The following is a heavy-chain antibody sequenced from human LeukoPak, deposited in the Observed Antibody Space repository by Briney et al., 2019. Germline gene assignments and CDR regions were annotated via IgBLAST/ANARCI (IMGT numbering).Heavy chain of an antibody. V-gene: IGHV1-69*05. CDR3: ARVDDYYDSSGYYPTNGGFDI. CDR1: GGTFSSYA. J-gene: IGHJ3*02. D-gene: IGHD3-22*01. Sequence: AASVKVSCKASGGTFSSYAISWVRQAPGQGLEWMGGIIPIFGTANYAQKFQGRVTITTDESTSTAYMELSSLRSEDTAVYYCARVDDYYDSSGYYPTNGGFDIWGQGTMVTVSS. CDR2: IIPIFGTA.